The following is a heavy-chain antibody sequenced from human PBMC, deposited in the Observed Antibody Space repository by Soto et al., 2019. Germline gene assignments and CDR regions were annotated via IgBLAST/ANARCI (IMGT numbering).Heavy chain of an antibody. Sequence: EVQLVESGGGLIQPGGSLRLSCAVSGFTVSNNYMSWVRQAPGKGLEGVSVIYSGGYTAYGDSVKGRFTISRDNSKNPLILKMKSRGAGDRGVFYCATTPGGGGYWGQGTLVTVSS. V-gene: IGHV3-53*01. J-gene: IGHJ4*02. CDR1: GFTVSNNY. D-gene: IGHD3-10*01. CDR2: IYSGGYT. CDR3: ATTPGGGGY.